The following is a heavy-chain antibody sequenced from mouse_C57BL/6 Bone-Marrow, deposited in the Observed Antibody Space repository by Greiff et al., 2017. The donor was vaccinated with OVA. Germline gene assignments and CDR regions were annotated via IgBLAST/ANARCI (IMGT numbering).Heavy chain of an antibody. D-gene: IGHD1-1*01. J-gene: IGHJ2*01. CDR3: ARENYYGTPWGFDY. CDR1: GYTFTDYY. V-gene: IGHV1-26*01. Sequence: EVQLQQSGPELVKPGASVKISCKASGYTFTDYYMNWVKQSHGKSLEWIGDINPNNGGTSYNQKFKGKATLTVDKSSSTAYMELRSLTSEDSAVYYCARENYYGTPWGFDYWGQGTTLTVSS. CDR2: INPNNGGT.